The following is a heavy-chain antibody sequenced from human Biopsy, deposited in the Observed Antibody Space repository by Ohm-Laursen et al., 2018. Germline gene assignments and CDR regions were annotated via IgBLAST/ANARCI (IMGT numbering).Heavy chain of an antibody. Sequence: SETLSLTCTVSGDSISTSTTYYWAWLRPPPGKGMEWIGSIYNSETTFYNPSLKSRVAISVDTPTNQFSLTVSSVTAADTALYYCARHPTGFWFDPWGHGTLVTVSS. CDR1: GDSISTSTTYY. CDR2: IYNSETT. J-gene: IGHJ5*02. CDR3: ARHPTGFWFDP. V-gene: IGHV4-39*01.